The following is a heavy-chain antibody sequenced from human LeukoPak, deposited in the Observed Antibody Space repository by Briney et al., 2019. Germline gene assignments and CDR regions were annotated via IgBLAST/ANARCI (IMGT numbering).Heavy chain of an antibody. CDR1: GGSVSVHY. CDR2: AYYRGST. J-gene: IGHJ4*02. CDR3: ASGTWYNHFDY. Sequence: PSETLSLTCTVAGGSVSVHYWSWIRQPPGKGLEWIGYAYYRGSTNYNPSLKSRVTISIDTSKNQFSLNLSSVTAADTALYCCASGTWYNHFDYWGQGTLVTVSS. D-gene: IGHD6-13*01. V-gene: IGHV4-59*02.